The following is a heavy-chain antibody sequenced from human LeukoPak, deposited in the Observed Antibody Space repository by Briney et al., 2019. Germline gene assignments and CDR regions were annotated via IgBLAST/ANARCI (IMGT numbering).Heavy chain of an antibody. Sequence: ASVKVSCKASGYTFTSYGISWVRQAPGQGLEWMGWISAYNGNTNYAQKLQGRVTMTTDTSTSTAYMELRSLRSDDTAVYYCARDFKDTAMVTISWFDPWGQGTLVTVSS. J-gene: IGHJ5*02. CDR2: ISAYNGNT. CDR1: GYTFTSYG. CDR3: ARDFKDTAMVTISWFDP. V-gene: IGHV1-18*01. D-gene: IGHD5-18*01.